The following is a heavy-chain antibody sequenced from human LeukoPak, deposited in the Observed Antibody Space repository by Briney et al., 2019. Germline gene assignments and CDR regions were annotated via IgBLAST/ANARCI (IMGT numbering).Heavy chain of an antibody. CDR3: AKCLNGYYLDTYYFDY. CDR1: GFTFSSYA. CDR2: ISGSGGST. D-gene: IGHD4-17*01. J-gene: IGHJ4*02. Sequence: GGSLRLSCAASGFTFSSYAMSWVRQAPGKGLEWVSAISGSGGSTYYADSVKGRFTISRDNSKNTLYLQMNSLRAEDTAVYYCAKCLNGYYLDTYYFDYWGQGTLVTVSS. V-gene: IGHV3-23*01.